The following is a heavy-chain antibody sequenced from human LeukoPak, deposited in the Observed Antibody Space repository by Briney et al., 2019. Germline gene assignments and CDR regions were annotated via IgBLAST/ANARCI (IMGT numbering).Heavy chain of an antibody. CDR3: ATTEGELTHFFDY. CDR1: GYTLTELS. CDR2: FDPEDGET. Sequence: ASVKVSCKVSGYTLTELSMHWVRQAPGKGLEWMGGFDPEDGETIYAQKFQSRVTMAEDTSTDTAYMELSSLRSEDTAVYYCATTEGELTHFFDYWGQGTLVTVSS. D-gene: IGHD1-26*01. J-gene: IGHJ4*02. V-gene: IGHV1-24*01.